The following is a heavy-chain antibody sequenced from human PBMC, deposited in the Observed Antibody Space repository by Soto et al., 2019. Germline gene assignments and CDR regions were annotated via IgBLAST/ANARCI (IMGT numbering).Heavy chain of an antibody. V-gene: IGHV1-18*01. CDR2: ISAYNGNT. J-gene: IGHJ4*01. CDR3: AREAGLDYGGNSDY. Sequence: ASVKVSCKASGYTFTSYGISWVRQAPGQGLERMGWISAYNGNTNYAQKLQGRVTMTTDTSTSTAYMELRSLRSDFTAVFYFAREAGLDYGGNSDYWGHGTLVTVSS. CDR1: GYTFTSYG. D-gene: IGHD4-17*01.